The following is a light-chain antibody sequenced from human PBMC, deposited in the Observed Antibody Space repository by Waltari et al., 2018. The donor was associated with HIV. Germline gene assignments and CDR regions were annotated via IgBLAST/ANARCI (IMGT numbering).Light chain of an antibody. CDR3: SSYAGSNNLV. Sequence: CTGTSSDVGGYNYVSWYQQHPGKAPKLMIYEVSKRPSGVPDRFSGSKSGNTASLTVSGLQAEDEADYYCSSYAGSNNLVFGGGTKLTVL. CDR2: EVS. CDR1: SSDVGGYNY. J-gene: IGLJ2*01. V-gene: IGLV2-8*01.